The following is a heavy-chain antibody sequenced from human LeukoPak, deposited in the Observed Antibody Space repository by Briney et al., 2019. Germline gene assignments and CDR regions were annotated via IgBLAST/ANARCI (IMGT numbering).Heavy chain of an antibody. V-gene: IGHV3-11*06. Sequence: GGSLRLSCAASGFTFSDYYMSWIRQAPGKGLEWVSYVRSTRSDAINADSVKGRFTISRDNAKNSLYLQMNSLRAEDSGIYCCARDRCPRMRVGVSTCCYGLDVWGQGTTVTVSS. J-gene: IGHJ6*02. CDR3: ARDRCPRMRVGVSTCCYGLDV. CDR1: GFTFSDYY. CDR2: VRSTRSDA. D-gene: IGHD1-26*01.